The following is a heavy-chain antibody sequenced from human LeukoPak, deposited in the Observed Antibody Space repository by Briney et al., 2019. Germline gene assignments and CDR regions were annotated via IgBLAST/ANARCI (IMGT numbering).Heavy chain of an antibody. CDR2: VFYSGST. CDR1: DDSIKSHF. J-gene: IGHJ4*02. CDR3: ARGSRRHYDGSGYYFGEFDF. V-gene: IGHV4-59*11. Sequence: SETLSLTCTVSDDSIKSHFWTWIRQSPGKGLEWIGYVFYSGSTSYNPSLRSRLTMSVDTSKSQFSLNLNSVTTADTAVYYCARGSRRHYDGSGYYFGEFDFWGQGILVTVSS. D-gene: IGHD3-22*01.